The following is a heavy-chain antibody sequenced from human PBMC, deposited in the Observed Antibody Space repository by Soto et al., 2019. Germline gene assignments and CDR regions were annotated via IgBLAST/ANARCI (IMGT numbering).Heavy chain of an antibody. V-gene: IGHV3-30*18. D-gene: IGHD4-17*01. CDR1: GFTFRSYG. CDR3: AKEKSPLDYGDASIDY. J-gene: IGHJ4*02. Sequence: GGSLRLSCAASGFTFRSYGMHWVRQAPGKGLEWVTIISYDGSNKYYADSVKGRFTISRDNSKNTLYLQMNSLRAEDTAEYYCAKEKSPLDYGDASIDYWGQGTLVTVSS. CDR2: ISYDGSNK.